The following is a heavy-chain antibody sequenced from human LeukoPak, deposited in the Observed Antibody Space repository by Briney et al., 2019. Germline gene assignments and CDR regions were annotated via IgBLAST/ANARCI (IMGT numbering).Heavy chain of an antibody. V-gene: IGHV1-46*03. CDR2: INPSGGST. J-gene: IGHJ3*02. Sequence: ASVKVSCKASGYTFTSYYMHWVRQAPGQGLEWMGTINPSGGSTSYAQKFQGRVTMTRDTSTSTVYTELSSLRSEDTAVYYCAREGRLDCSSTSCYLDAFDIWGQGTMVTVSS. D-gene: IGHD2-2*01. CDR1: GYTFTSYY. CDR3: AREGRLDCSSTSCYLDAFDI.